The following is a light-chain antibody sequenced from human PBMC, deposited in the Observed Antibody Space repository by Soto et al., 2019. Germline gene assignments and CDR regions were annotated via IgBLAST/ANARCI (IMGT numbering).Light chain of an antibody. Sequence: QSVLTQPPSVSAAPGQKVTISCSGSSSNIGNNYVSWYQQLPGTAPKVFIYDNNKRPSGIPDRFSGSKSGTSATLGITGLQTGDEADYYCGTWDSSLSAHVFGTGTQLTVL. CDR1: SSNIGNNY. CDR3: GTWDSSLSAHV. V-gene: IGLV1-51*01. J-gene: IGLJ1*01. CDR2: DNN.